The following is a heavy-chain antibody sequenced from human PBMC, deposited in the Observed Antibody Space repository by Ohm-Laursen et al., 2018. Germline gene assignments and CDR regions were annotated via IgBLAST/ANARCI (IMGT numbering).Heavy chain of an antibody. CDR2: INPKTGGT. Sequence: SVKVSCKASGYTFRGYYLHWLRQVPGQGLEWMGWINPKTGGTDYAPKFQGRFTLTIDTSISTGFMELSRLTSDDTAVYFCARDEPVTMVRGASDFWGQGTLVTVSS. D-gene: IGHD3-10*01. J-gene: IGHJ4*02. V-gene: IGHV1-2*02. CDR3: ARDEPVTMVRGASDF. CDR1: GYTFRGYY.